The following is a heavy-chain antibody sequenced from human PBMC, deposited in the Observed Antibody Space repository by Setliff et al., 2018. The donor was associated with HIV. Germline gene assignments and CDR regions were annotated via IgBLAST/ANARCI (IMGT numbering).Heavy chain of an antibody. CDR1: GFTFSNYA. Sequence: GGSLRLSCAASGFTFSNYAMSWIRQAPGKGLEWVSYITSSGSTIYYADSVKGRFTISRDNAKNTLYLQMNSLRTEDTAVYYCARVFQSYFFDFWGQGTLVTVSS. J-gene: IGHJ4*02. D-gene: IGHD3-3*01. CDR3: ARVFQSYFFDF. CDR2: ITSSGSTI. V-gene: IGHV3-11*04.